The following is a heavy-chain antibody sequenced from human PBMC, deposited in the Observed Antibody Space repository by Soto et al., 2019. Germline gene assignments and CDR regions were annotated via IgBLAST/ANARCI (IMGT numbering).Heavy chain of an antibody. CDR3: ARDADFGSGNSKFWAFDI. CDR1: GGSISSGGYS. D-gene: IGHD3-10*01. V-gene: IGHV4-30-2*01. Sequence: SETLSLTCAVSGGSISSGGYSWSWIRQPPGKGLEWIGYIYHSGSTYYNTSLKSRVTISVDRSKNQFSLKLISVTAADTAVYYFARDADFGSGNSKFWAFDIWGQGTMVTVSS. CDR2: IYHSGST. J-gene: IGHJ3*02.